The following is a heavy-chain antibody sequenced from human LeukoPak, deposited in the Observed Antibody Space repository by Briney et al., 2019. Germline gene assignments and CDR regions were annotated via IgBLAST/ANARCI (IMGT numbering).Heavy chain of an antibody. J-gene: IGHJ4*02. V-gene: IGHV3-7*03. Sequence: GGSLRLSCAASGFTVSSNYMNWVRQAPGKGLEWVANIKQDGSEKYYVDSVKGRFTISRDNAKNSLYLQMNSLRAEDTAVYYCARDSRYSSGWYDYWGQGTLVTVSS. CDR2: IKQDGSEK. CDR1: GFTVSSNY. CDR3: ARDSRYSSGWYDY. D-gene: IGHD6-19*01.